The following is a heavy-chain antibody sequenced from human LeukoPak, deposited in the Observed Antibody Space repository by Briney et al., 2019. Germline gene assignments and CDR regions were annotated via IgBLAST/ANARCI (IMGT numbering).Heavy chain of an antibody. CDR3: ARVGGPGWYGY. Sequence: GGSLRLSCAASGFTFSSYWMHWVRQVPGKGLVWVSRINIDGSTTTYADSVKGRFTISRDNARNTLYLQMNSLRAEDTALYYCARVGGPGWYGYWGQGTLVTVSS. J-gene: IGHJ4*02. CDR2: INIDGSTT. D-gene: IGHD6-19*01. CDR1: GFTFSSYW. V-gene: IGHV3-74*03.